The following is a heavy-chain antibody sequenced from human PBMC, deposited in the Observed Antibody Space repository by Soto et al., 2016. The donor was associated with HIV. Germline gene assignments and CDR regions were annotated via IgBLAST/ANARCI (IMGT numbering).Heavy chain of an antibody. J-gene: IGHJ6*02. CDR1: GFTFSNAW. D-gene: IGHD2-21*02. V-gene: IGHV3-15*01. CDR2: IKTKTDDGTT. CDR3: TTGTDRGLTYYYYYGMDV. Sequence: EVQLVESGGGLVKPGGSLRLSCAASGFTFSNAWMTWVRQAPGKGLEWVGRIKTKTDDGTTDYAAPVKGRFTISRDDSKNTLYLQMSSLKTEDTAVYYCTTGTDRGLTYYYYYGMDVWGQGTSVTVSS.